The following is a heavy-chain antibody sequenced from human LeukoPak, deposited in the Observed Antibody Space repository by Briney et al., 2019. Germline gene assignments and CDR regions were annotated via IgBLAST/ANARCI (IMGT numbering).Heavy chain of an antibody. V-gene: IGHV3-23*01. Sequence: GGSLRLSCAASGFIFSTYAMSWVRQAPGKGLEWVSALSGSGGSTHYADSVKGRFTISRDNSRNTAYLQMNSLRAEDTAVYYCAKGDYYDSSAYPDYWGQGTLVTVSS. CDR1: GFIFSTYA. CDR3: AKGDYYDSSAYPDY. J-gene: IGHJ4*02. D-gene: IGHD3-22*01. CDR2: LSGSGGST.